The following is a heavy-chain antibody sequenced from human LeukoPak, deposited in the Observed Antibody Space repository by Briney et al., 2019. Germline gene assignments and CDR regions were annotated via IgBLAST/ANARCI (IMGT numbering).Heavy chain of an antibody. V-gene: IGHV3-7*03. CDR1: GFTFSSYW. Sequence: GGFLRLSCAASGFTFSSYWMGWVRQAPGTGLEWVANIKQDGSEEYYVDSVRGRLTISRDNAKNSLYLQMNSLRAEDTAVYYCARVQLGGSWFFDLWGRGTLVTVSS. CDR3: ARVQLGGSWFFDL. J-gene: IGHJ2*01. D-gene: IGHD5-12*01. CDR2: IKQDGSEE.